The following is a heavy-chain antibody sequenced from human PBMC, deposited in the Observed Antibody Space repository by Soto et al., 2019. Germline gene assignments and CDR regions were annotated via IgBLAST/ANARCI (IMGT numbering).Heavy chain of an antibody. CDR1: GGSVSSGSYY. CDR2: IYYSGST. J-gene: IGHJ5*02. D-gene: IGHD1-1*01. CDR3: ARSRAMEPKGFDP. Sequence: QVQLQESGPGLVKPSETLSLTCTVSGGSVSSGSYYWSWIRQPPGKGLEWIGCIYYSGSTNYNPSLKSRVTISVDTSKNQFSLKLSSVTAADTAVYYCARSRAMEPKGFDPWGQGTLVTVSS. V-gene: IGHV4-61*01.